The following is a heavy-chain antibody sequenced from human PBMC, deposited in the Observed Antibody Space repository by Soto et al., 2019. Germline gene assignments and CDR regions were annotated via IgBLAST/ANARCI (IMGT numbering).Heavy chain of an antibody. J-gene: IGHJ4*02. CDR2: INPNSGGT. V-gene: IGHV1-2*04. CDR3: AIGADYYDSRGIDY. CDR1: GYTFTGYY. D-gene: IGHD3-22*01. Sequence: ASVQVSCKASGYTFTGYYMHRVRQAPGQGLEWMGSINPNSGGTNYEQKCQGWVTMTRDTSISTAYMELSRLRSDDTAVYYCAIGADYYDSRGIDYWGQGTLVTVTA.